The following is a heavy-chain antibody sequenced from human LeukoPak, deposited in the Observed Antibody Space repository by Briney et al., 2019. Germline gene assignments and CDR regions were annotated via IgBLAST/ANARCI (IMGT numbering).Heavy chain of an antibody. J-gene: IGHJ4*02. V-gene: IGHV3-23*01. Sequence: GGSLRLSCAASGFTFSSFARRWVRQAPGKGLEWGSFISAHGVGTYYAASVTGRFTISTDNSKNSLNLQMSSLRVEDTAVYYCAKRDSTSYHFDSWGQGTLVTVSS. D-gene: IGHD2-2*01. CDR2: ISAHGVGT. CDR3: AKRDSTSYHFDS. CDR1: GFTFSSFA.